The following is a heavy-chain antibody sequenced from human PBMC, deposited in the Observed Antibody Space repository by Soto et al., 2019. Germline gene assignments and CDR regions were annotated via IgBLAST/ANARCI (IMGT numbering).Heavy chain of an antibody. Sequence: QVQLVQSGAEAKKPGSSVKVSCKASGGTFSSYIINWVRQAPGQGLEWMGRIIPILGVTNYAQKFQGRVTITADKSPSTAYMELSSLRSEDTAVYSCGAGADGRVFPGFDIWGQGTMVTVSS. CDR1: GGTFSSYI. D-gene: IGHD3-16*01. CDR2: IIPILGVT. J-gene: IGHJ3*02. V-gene: IGHV1-69*02. CDR3: GAGADGRVFPGFDI.